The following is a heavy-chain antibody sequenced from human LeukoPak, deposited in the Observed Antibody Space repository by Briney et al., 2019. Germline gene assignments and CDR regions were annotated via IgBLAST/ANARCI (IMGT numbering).Heavy chain of an antibody. CDR3: ARDPDKEEDYGDYLHAFDI. V-gene: IGHV3-33*08. CDR2: IWYDGSNK. CDR1: GFTFSSYA. Sequence: QSGGPLRLSCAASGFTFSSYAMHWVRQAPGKGLEWVAVIWYDGSNKYYADSVKGRFTISRDNSKNTLYLQMNSLRAEDTAVYYCARDPDKEEDYGDYLHAFDIWGQGTMVTVSS. D-gene: IGHD4-17*01. J-gene: IGHJ3*02.